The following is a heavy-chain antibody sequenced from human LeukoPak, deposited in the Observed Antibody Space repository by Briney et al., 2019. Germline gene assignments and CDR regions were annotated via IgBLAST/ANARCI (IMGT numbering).Heavy chain of an antibody. CDR1: GGSVNSYY. V-gene: IGHV4-59*02. CDR2: IDYSGNT. CDR3: ARVYTYGSGAVDY. J-gene: IGHJ4*02. Sequence: SETLSLTCTVSGGSVNSYYWSWIRQPPGKGLEWLGYIDYSGNTNYSPSLQSRLTISVDTSKNQFSLKLSSVTAADTAVYYCARVYTYGSGAVDYWGQGTLVTVSS. D-gene: IGHD3-10*01.